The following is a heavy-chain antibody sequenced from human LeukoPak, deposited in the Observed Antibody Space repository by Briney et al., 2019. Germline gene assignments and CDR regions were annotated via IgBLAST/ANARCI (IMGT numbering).Heavy chain of an antibody. CDR3: ARVPHIYDMVDY. Sequence: GGSLRLSCAAFGFTFSSYSMNWVRQAPGKGLEWVSSISSSSSYIYYADSVKGRFTVSRDNAKNSLYLQMNSLRAEDTAVYYCARVPHIYDMVDYWGQGTLVTVSS. J-gene: IGHJ4*02. CDR2: ISSSSSYI. V-gene: IGHV3-21*01. D-gene: IGHD3-9*01. CDR1: GFTFSSYS.